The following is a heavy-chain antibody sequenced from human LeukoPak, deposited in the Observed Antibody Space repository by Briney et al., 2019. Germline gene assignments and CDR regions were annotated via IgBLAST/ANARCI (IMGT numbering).Heavy chain of an antibody. Sequence: SETLSLTCTVSSGSISSYYWSWIRQPPGKGLEWIGYIYYSGSTNYNPSLKSRVTISVDTSKNQFSLKLSSVTAADTAVYYCARDTPGRIAAAGTGGWFDPWGQGTLVTVSS. CDR2: IYYSGST. J-gene: IGHJ5*02. CDR1: SGSISSYY. D-gene: IGHD6-13*01. V-gene: IGHV4-59*01. CDR3: ARDTPGRIAAAGTGGWFDP.